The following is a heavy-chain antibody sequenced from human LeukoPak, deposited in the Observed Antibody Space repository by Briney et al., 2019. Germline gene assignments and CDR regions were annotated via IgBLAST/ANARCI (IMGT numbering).Heavy chain of an antibody. Sequence: PSQTLSLTCTVSGGSISSGDYYWSLIRQPPGKGLEWIGYIYYSEITYYNPSLKSRVTISVDTSKNQFSLKVSFVTAADTAVYYCARASGFRGVIKALDYWGQGTLVTVSS. D-gene: IGHD3-10*01. CDR1: GGSISSGDYY. CDR2: IYYSEIT. V-gene: IGHV4-30-4*01. CDR3: ARASGFRGVIKALDY. J-gene: IGHJ4*02.